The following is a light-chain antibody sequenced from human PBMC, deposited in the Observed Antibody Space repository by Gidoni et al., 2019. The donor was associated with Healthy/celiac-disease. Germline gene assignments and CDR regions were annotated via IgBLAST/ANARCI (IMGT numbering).Light chain of an antibody. CDR1: QSVTNNY. CDR3: QQSGSSPYT. Sequence: EIVLTQSPGTLSLSPGERATLSCRASQSVTNNYLAWYQQKPGQAPRLVIYDASNRATGIPDRFSGSGAGPDFTLTISRLEPEDVAVYYCQQSGSSPYTFGQXSKLEIK. V-gene: IGKV3-20*01. CDR2: DAS. J-gene: IGKJ2*01.